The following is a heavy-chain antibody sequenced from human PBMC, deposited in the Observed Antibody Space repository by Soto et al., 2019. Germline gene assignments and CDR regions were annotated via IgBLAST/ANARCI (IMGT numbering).Heavy chain of an antibody. CDR3: ARTRSAWSDFHYYSLDV. CDR2: ISYDSTKT. V-gene: IGHV3-30*03. D-gene: IGHD1-26*01. Sequence: LRLSCAASGFTFNSYGMHWVRQGPGNGLEWVAFISYDSTKTYYADSVKGRFTITRDNSNSALYVQMTSLTGEDTAVYYCARTRSAWSDFHYYSLDVWGQGTTVTVSS. CDR1: GFTFNSYG. J-gene: IGHJ6*02.